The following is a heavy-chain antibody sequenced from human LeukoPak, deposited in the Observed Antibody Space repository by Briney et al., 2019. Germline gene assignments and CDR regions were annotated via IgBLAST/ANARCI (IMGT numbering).Heavy chain of an antibody. CDR3: AKGTYSSSPRDY. J-gene: IGHJ4*02. CDR2: ISGSGGST. CDR1: GFTLSSRA. D-gene: IGHD6-6*01. Sequence: PGGSLRLSCAASGFTLSSRAMSWVRQAPGKGLEWVSAISGSGGSTYYAGSVKGRFTISRDNSKNTLFLQMNSLRAEDTAVYYCAKGTYSSSPRDYWGQGTLVTVSS. V-gene: IGHV3-23*01.